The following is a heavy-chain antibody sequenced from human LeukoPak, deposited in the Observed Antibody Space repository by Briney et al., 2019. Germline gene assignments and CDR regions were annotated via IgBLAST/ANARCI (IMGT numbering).Heavy chain of an antibody. CDR2: VYYSGST. J-gene: IGHJ6*02. V-gene: IGHV4-59*01. CDR3: ARAAPSYYGSGSLGSYYYGMDV. CDR1: GGSLGSYY. D-gene: IGHD3-10*01. Sequence: SETLSLTCTVSGGSLGSYYWSWIRQPPGKGLEWIGYVYYSGSTNYNPSLKSRVAISIDTSKNQFSLKLSSVTAADMAMYYCARAAPSYYGSGSLGSYYYGMDVWGQGTTVTVSS.